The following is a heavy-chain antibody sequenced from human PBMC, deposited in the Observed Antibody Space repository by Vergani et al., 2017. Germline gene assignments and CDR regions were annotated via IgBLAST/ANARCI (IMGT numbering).Heavy chain of an antibody. D-gene: IGHD3-16*02. Sequence: QVQLQESGPGLVKPSGTLSLTCAVSGGSISSSNWWSWVRQPPGKGLEWIGEIYHSGSTNYNPSLKSRVTISVDKSKNQFSLKLSSVTAADTAVYYCARVGEHYDYVWGSYRYPQYXFDYWGQGTLVTVSS. CDR3: ARVGEHYDYVWGSYRYPQYXFDY. CDR2: IYHSGST. V-gene: IGHV4-4*02. J-gene: IGHJ4*02. CDR1: GGSISSSNW.